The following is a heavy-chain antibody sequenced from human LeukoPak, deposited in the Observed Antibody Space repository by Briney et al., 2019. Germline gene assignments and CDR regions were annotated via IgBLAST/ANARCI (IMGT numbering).Heavy chain of an antibody. J-gene: IGHJ4*02. D-gene: IGHD6-19*01. V-gene: IGHV1-8*01. Sequence: GASVKVSCKASGYTFTSYDINWVRQATGQGLEWMGWMNPNSGNTVYAQKFQGRVTMTRNTSISTAYMELSSLRSEDTAVYYCASRIAVAGTSDYWGQGTLVTVSS. CDR2: MNPNSGNT. CDR1: GYTFTSYD. CDR3: ASRIAVAGTSDY.